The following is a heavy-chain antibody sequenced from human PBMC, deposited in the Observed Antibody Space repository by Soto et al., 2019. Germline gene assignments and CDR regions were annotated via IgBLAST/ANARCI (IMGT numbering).Heavy chain of an antibody. Sequence: KASETLSLTCTVSGYSISSGSYWAWIRQPPGKGPEWIGYIYYSGSTNYNPSLKSRVTISVDTSKNQFSLKLSSVTAADTAVYYCARENWTTVAWFDPWGQGTLVTVSS. J-gene: IGHJ5*02. CDR2: IYYSGST. CDR1: GYSISSGSY. V-gene: IGHV4-38-2*02. CDR3: ARENWTTVAWFDP. D-gene: IGHD4-4*01.